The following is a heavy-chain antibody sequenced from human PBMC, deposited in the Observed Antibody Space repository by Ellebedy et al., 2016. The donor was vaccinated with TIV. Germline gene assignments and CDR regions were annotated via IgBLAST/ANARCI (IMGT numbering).Heavy chain of an antibody. CDR3: ARDRGMAGTSYWFDP. D-gene: IGHD6-19*01. J-gene: IGHJ5*02. V-gene: IGHV3-13*01. Sequence: GESLKISCAASGFTFSSYDMHWVRQATGKGLEWVSAIGTAGDTYYPGSVKGRFTISRENAKNSLYLQMNSLRAEETAVYYCARDRGMAGTSYWFDPWGQGTLVTVSS. CDR1: GFTFSSYD. CDR2: IGTAGDT.